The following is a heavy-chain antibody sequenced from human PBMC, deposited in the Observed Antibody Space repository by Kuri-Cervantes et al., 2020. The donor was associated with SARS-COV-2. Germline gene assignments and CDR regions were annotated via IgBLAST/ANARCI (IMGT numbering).Heavy chain of an antibody. CDR2: IYYSGST. V-gene: IGHV4-39*01. Sequence: GSLRLSCTVSGGSISSSSYYWGWIRQPPGKGLEWIGCIYYSGSTYYNPSLKSRVTISVDTSKNQFSLKLSSVTAADTAVYYCRYSGWSGPYYYYMDVWGKGTTVTVSS. J-gene: IGHJ6*03. CDR3: RYSGWSGPYYYYMDV. D-gene: IGHD3-3*01. CDR1: GGSISSSSYY.